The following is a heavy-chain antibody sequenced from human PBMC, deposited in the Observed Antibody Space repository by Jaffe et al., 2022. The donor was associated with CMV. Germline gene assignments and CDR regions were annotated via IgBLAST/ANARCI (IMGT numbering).Heavy chain of an antibody. Sequence: QVQLQESGPGLVKPSGTLSLTCAVSGGSISSSNWWSWVRQPPGKGLEWIGEIYHSGSTNYNPSLKSRVTISVDKSKNQFSLKLSSVTAADTAVYYCATARGPYCSSTSCYGSWFDPWGQGTLVTVSS. CDR3: ATARGPYCSSTSCYGSWFDP. CDR1: GGSISSSNW. D-gene: IGHD2-2*01. V-gene: IGHV4-4*02. J-gene: IGHJ5*02. CDR2: IYHSGST.